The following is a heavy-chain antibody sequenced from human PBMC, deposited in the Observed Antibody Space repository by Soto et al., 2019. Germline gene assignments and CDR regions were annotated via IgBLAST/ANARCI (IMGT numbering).Heavy chain of an antibody. D-gene: IGHD7-27*01. J-gene: IGHJ2*01. CDR3: TKAPVVWGSSWYFDL. Sequence: PGGSLRLSCAASGFKFSNSAMTWVRQAPGKGLECVSSISGSGGSTYYADSVKGRFTISRDNSKNTLYLQMNIVGAEDTAVYYCTKAPVVWGSSWYFDLWGRGTLVT. V-gene: IGHV3-23*01. CDR1: GFKFSNSA. CDR2: ISGSGGST.